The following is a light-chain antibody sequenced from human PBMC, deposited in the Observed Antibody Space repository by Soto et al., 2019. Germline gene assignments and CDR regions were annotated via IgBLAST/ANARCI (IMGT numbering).Light chain of an antibody. CDR2: KAS. V-gene: IGKV1-5*03. CDR1: QSISSW. J-gene: IGKJ4*01. CDR3: QQYDSYPLT. Sequence: DIQMTQSPSTLSASVEDRVTITCRASQSISSWLAWYQQKPGKAPNLLIYKASSLESGVASRFSGSGSGTEFTLTISILQPDDFATDYCQQYDSYPLTFGGGTKVEIK.